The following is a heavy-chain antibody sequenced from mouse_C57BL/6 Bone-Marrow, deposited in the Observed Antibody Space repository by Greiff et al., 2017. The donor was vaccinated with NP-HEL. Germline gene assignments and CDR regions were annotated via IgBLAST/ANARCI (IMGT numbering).Heavy chain of an antibody. Sequence: QVQLQQSGAELVRPGTSVKMSCKASGYTFTNYWIGWAKQRPGHGLEWIGDIYPGGGYTNYNEKFKGKATLTADNSSSTAYMQFSSLTSEYSAIYYCATAYYSNNDSMDYWGQGTSVTVSS. CDR3: ATAYYSNNDSMDY. D-gene: IGHD2-5*01. CDR2: IYPGGGYT. J-gene: IGHJ4*01. V-gene: IGHV1-63*01. CDR1: GYTFTNYW.